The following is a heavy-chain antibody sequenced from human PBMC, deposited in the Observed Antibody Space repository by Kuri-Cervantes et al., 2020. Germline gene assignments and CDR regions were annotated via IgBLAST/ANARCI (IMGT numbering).Heavy chain of an antibody. Sequence: GESLKISCAASGFTFSSYDMHWVRQATGKGLEWVSAIGTAGDTYYPGSVKGRFTISRDNAKNSLYLQMNSLRAEDTAVYYCAKDREGQGGMDVWGQGTTVTVSS. CDR1: GFTFSSYD. CDR2: IGTAGDT. CDR3: AKDREGQGGMDV. J-gene: IGHJ6*02. V-gene: IGHV3-13*01.